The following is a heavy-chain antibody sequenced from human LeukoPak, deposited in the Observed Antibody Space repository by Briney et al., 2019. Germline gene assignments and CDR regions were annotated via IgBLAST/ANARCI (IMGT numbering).Heavy chain of an antibody. V-gene: IGHV1-8*01. J-gene: IGHJ6*02. CDR2: MNPNSGNT. D-gene: IGHD3-3*01. Sequence: ASVKVSCKASGYAFTSYDINWVRQATGQGLEWMGWMNPNSGNTGYAQKLQGGVTMTTDTSTSTAYMELRSLRSDDTAVYYCARRLQYYDFWSGYVYGMDVWGQGTTVTVSS. CDR3: ARRLQYYDFWSGYVYGMDV. CDR1: GYAFTSYD.